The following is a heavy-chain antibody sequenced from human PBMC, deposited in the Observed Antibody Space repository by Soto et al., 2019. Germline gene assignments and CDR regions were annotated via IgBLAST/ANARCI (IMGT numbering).Heavy chain of an antibody. CDR1: GDSISSSSSY. V-gene: IGHV4-39*01. CDR2: IYYSGST. J-gene: IGHJ4*02. Sequence: QLQLQESGPGLVKPSETLSLTCTVSGDSISSSSSYWAWIRQHPGKGLAGMGSIYYSGSTHYNSSLKCRVNISVDTSKSQFSLRLTSVTASDTAVYYCARNTSIFFPFWGQRPLVNVS. CDR3: ARNTSIFFPF.